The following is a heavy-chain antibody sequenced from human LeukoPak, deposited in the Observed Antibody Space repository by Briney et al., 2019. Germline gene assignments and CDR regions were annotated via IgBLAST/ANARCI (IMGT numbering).Heavy chain of an antibody. Sequence: PSGTLSLTCAVSGGSSMTTNCWSWVRHPPGKGLEWIGEVHLSGATNYNPSLESRVSMSIDTSKNQMSLKLTSVTAADTAIYFCTRESGAFSPFGFWGQGTLVTVSS. D-gene: IGHD1-26*01. CDR1: GGSSMTTNC. CDR3: TRESGAFSPFGF. CDR2: VHLSGAT. J-gene: IGHJ4*02. V-gene: IGHV4-4*02.